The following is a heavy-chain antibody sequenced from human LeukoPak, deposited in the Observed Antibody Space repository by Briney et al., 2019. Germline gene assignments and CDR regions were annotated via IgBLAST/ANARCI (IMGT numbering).Heavy chain of an antibody. V-gene: IGHV4-39*01. CDR1: GDSISSSYYY. D-gene: IGHD2-15*01. CDR3: ARRSHCMGGSCPPD. J-gene: IGHJ6*02. Sequence: SETLSLTCTVSGDSISSSYYYWVWIRQPPGKGLEWIGSIYYGGSTYYNPSLKSRVTISLDTSKNQFSLNLNSVTATDTAVYYCARRSHCMGGSCPPDWGQGTTVTVPS. CDR2: IYYGGST.